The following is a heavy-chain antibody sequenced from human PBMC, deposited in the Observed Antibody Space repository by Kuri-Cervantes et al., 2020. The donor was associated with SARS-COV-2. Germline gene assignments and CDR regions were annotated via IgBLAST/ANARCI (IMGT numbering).Heavy chain of an antibody. D-gene: IGHD3-10*01. CDR3: ARGMVRGIIQNYYYAMDA. V-gene: IGHV1-2*04. Sequence: ASVKVSCKASGYTFTGYYLHWVRQAPGQGLEWMGWINPNSGGTNYAQKFQGWVTMTRDTSISTVYMELSRLRSDDTAVYYCARGMVRGIIQNYYYAMDAWGQGTTVTVSS. J-gene: IGHJ6*02. CDR2: INPNSGGT. CDR1: GYTFTGYY.